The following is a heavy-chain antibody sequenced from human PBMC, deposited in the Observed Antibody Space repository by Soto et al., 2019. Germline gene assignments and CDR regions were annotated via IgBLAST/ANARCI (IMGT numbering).Heavy chain of an antibody. J-gene: IGHJ3*02. Sequence: GGSLRLSCAASGFTVSSTYMSWVRQAPGKGLEWVSVIYSGGSTYYADSVKGRFTISRDNSKNTLYLQMNSLRAEDTAVYYCARARLLGDAFDIWGQGTMITVSS. CDR2: IYSGGST. V-gene: IGHV3-66*02. CDR3: ARARLLGDAFDI. CDR1: GFTVSSTY. D-gene: IGHD3-16*01.